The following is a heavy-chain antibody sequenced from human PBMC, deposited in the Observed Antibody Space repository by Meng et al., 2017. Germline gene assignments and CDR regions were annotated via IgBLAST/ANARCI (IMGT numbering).Heavy chain of an antibody. CDR2: INPNSGGT. CDR1: GYTFTGYY. D-gene: IGHD3-10*01. J-gene: IGHJ4*02. CDR3: ASHYYGSGSYYY. Sequence: ASVKVSCKASGYTFTGYYMHWVRQAPGQGLEWMGRINPNSGGTNYAQKFQGRVTMTRDTSISTAYMELSRLRSEDTAVYYCASHYYGSGSYYYWGQGTLVTVSS. V-gene: IGHV1-2*06.